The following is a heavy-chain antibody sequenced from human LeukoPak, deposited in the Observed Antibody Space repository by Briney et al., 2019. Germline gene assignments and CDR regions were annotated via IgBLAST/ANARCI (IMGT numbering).Heavy chain of an antibody. J-gene: IGHJ4*02. CDR1: GFTFSSYA. CDR2: ISGSGGST. D-gene: IGHD2-2*01. Sequence: GGSLRLSCAASGFTFSSYAMSWVRQAPGKGLEWVSAISGSGGSTYYADSVKGRFTISRDNSKNTLYLQMNSVRAEDTAVYYCGKDRNIVVVPAAMREYWGQGTLVTVSS. V-gene: IGHV3-23*01. CDR3: GKDRNIVVVPAAMREY.